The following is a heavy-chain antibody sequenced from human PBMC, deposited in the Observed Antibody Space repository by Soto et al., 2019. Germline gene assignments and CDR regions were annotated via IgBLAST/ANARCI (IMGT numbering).Heavy chain of an antibody. Sequence: PSETLSLTCAVSGGSISSSNWWSWDRQAPWKGLGWIGEIYASGGNYYDPFLNRRVTLSVDKSKNQFSLKPSSVTAAGPAVYCCASLVEVAFDIWGPGKMVTVS. CDR3: ASLVEVAFDI. CDR1: GGSISSSNW. J-gene: IGHJ3*02. CDR2: IYASGGN. D-gene: IGHD2-15*01. V-gene: IGHV4-4*01.